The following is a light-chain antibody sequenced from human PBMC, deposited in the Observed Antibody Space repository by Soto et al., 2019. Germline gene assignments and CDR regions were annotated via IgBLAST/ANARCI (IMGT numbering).Light chain of an antibody. J-gene: IGKJ3*01. CDR2: GAS. CDR1: QSVSSSY. V-gene: IGKV3-20*01. Sequence: EIVLTQSPGTLSLSPGERATLSCRASQSVSSSYLALYQQKPGQAPRLLIYGASSRATGIPARFSGSGSGTDFTLTISRLEPEDVALYYCQQYGSTPLTFGRGTKVDIK. CDR3: QQYGSTPLT.